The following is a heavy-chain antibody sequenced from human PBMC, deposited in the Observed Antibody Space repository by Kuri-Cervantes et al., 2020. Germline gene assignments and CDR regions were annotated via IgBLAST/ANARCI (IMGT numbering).Heavy chain of an antibody. Sequence: ETLSLTCAASGFTFSSYAMSWVRQAPGKGLEWVSSISSSSSYIYYADSVKGRFTISRDNAKNSLYLQMNSLRAEDTAVYYCAREMATITPGMDVWGQGTTVTVSS. D-gene: IGHD5-24*01. CDR2: ISSSSSYI. J-gene: IGHJ6*02. CDR1: GFTFSSYA. CDR3: AREMATITPGMDV. V-gene: IGHV3-21*01.